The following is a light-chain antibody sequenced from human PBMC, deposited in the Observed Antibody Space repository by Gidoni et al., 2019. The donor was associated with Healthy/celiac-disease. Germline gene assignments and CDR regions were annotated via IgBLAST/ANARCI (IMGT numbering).Light chain of an antibody. J-gene: IGKJ1*01. Sequence: EIVMTQSPATPSVSPGESATLSCRASQSLSSNLAWYQQKPGQAPRLLIYGASTRATGSPARFSGSGSGTEFTLTISSLQSEDFAVYYCQQYNNWPTWTFGQGTKVEIK. CDR2: GAS. V-gene: IGKV3-15*01. CDR1: QSLSSN. CDR3: QQYNNWPTWT.